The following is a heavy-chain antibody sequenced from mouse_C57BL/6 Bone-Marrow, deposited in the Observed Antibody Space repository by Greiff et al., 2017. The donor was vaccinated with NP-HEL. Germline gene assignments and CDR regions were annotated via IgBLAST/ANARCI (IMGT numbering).Heavy chain of an antibody. CDR3: ARGDYYSHLDY. D-gene: IGHD1-1*01. CDR2: IWSGGST. J-gene: IGHJ2*01. CDR1: GFSLTSYG. Sequence: VQLQESGPGLVQPSQSLSITCTVSGFSLTSYGVHWVRQSPGKGLEWLGVIWSGGSTDYNAAFISRLSISKDNSKSQVFFKMNSLQADDTAIYYCARGDYYSHLDYWGQGTTLTVSS. V-gene: IGHV2-2*01.